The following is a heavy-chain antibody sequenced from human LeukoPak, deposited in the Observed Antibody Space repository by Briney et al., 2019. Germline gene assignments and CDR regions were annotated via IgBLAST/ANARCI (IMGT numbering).Heavy chain of an antibody. CDR2: ISSSASTI. Sequence: PGGSLRLSCAASGFTFSDYYMSWIRQAPGKGLEWVSCISSSASTIDYADSVKGRFTVSRDNSKNTLHLQMNSLKAEDTAIYYCAKDPRLWGQGTLVTVSS. CDR3: AKDPRL. J-gene: IGHJ4*02. V-gene: IGHV3-11*01. CDR1: GFTFSDYY.